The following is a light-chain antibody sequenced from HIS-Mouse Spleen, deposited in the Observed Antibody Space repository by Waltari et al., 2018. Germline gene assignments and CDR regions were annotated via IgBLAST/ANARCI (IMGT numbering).Light chain of an antibody. V-gene: IGLV2-8*01. J-gene: IGLJ3*02. CDR3: SSYAGSNNWV. CDR2: EVS. CDR1: SSDVGGYNY. Sequence: QSALTQPPSASGSPGKSVTISYTGTSSDVGGYNYVSWYQQHPGKAPKLMIYEVSKRPSGVPDRFSGSKSGNTASLTVSGLQAEDEADYYCSSYAGSNNWVFGGGTKLTVL.